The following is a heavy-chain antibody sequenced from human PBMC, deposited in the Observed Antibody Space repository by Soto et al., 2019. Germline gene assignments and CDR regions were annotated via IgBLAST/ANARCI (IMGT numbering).Heavy chain of an antibody. CDR2: IYPGDSDT. D-gene: IGHD3-10*01. CDR1: GYSFTSYW. V-gene: IGHV5-51*01. CDR3: ASTRLDYYGSGSYYDAFDI. J-gene: IGHJ3*02. Sequence: GESLKISCKGSGYSFTSYWIGWVRQMPGKGLEWMGIIYPGDSDTRYSPSFQGQVTISADKSISTAYLQWSSLKASDTAMYSCASTRLDYYGSGSYYDAFDIWGQGTMVTVSS.